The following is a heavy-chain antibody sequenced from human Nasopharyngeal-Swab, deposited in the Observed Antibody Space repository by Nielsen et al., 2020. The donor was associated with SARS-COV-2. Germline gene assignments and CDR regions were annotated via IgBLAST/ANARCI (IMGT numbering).Heavy chain of an antibody. J-gene: IGHJ4*02. CDR2: ISSYNGYT. CDR3: ARVKMIVASSKDDY. V-gene: IGHV1-18*01. D-gene: IGHD5-12*01. Sequence: WVRQAPGQGLEWLGWISSYNGYTNYAHKFQGRVTMTTDTSTSTAYMELRTLRSDDTAIYYCARVKMIVASSKDDYWGQGTLVTVSS.